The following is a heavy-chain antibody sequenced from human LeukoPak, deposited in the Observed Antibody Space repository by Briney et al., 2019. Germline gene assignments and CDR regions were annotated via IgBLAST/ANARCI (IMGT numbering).Heavy chain of an antibody. Sequence: PSETLSLTCSVSGGSINYNYWSWIRQTAGEGLEWIGRISTSGSTHYNPSLKSRVTISLDRSKNQFSLNLFSVTAADTAVYYCARDQWATVDLPMWYFDLWGRGSLVIVSS. J-gene: IGHJ2*01. CDR1: GGSINYNY. V-gene: IGHV4-4*07. D-gene: IGHD1-26*01. CDR2: ISTSGST. CDR3: ARDQWATVDLPMWYFDL.